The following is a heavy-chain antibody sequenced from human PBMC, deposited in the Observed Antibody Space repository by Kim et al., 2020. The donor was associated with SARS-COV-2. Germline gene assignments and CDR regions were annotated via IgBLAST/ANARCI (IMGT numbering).Heavy chain of an antibody. J-gene: IGHJ4*02. Sequence: GGSLRLSCAASGFTFDDYAMHWVRQAPGKGLEWVSGISWNSGSIGYADSVKGRFTISRDNAKNSLYLQMNSLRAEDTALYYCAAGYDFWSGPSGYWGQGTLVTVSS. CDR2: ISWNSGSI. V-gene: IGHV3-9*01. CDR1: GFTFDDYA. D-gene: IGHD3-3*01. CDR3: AAGYDFWSGPSGY.